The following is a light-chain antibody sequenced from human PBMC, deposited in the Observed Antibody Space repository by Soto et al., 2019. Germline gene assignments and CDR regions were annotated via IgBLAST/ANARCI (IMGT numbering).Light chain of an antibody. V-gene: IGKV1-27*01. Sequence: DIQTTQSPSSLSASVGDRVTITCRASQDLSNYLAWYQQKPGKVPKLLIYAASTLHSGVPSRFSGSGSGTDFTLTISGLQPEDVANYYCQNYNGAPWTFGQGTKVEIE. CDR3: QNYNGAPWT. CDR2: AAS. J-gene: IGKJ1*01. CDR1: QDLSNY.